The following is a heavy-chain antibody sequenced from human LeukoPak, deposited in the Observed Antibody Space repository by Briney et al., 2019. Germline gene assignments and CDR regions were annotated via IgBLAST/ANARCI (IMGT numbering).Heavy chain of an antibody. D-gene: IGHD1-26*01. CDR2: IFYSGST. CDR3: ARTIYSGSYSYSHTYFDY. CDR1: GGSISGSRYY. Sequence: SETLSLTCTVSGGSISGSRYYWGWIRHPPGKGLEWIASIFYSGSTYYNPSLRSRLTISVDTSKNQFSLKLSSVTAADTAVYYCARTIYSGSYSYSHTYFDYWGQGTLVTVSS. J-gene: IGHJ4*02. V-gene: IGHV4-39*01.